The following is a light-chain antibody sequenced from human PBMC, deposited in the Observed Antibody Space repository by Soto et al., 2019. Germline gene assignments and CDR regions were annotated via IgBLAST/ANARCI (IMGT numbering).Light chain of an antibody. CDR2: AAS. Sequence: AIRMTQSPSSFSASTGDRVTITCRASQGISSYLAWYQQKPGKAPKLLIYAASTLQSGAPARFSGSASGTDFPLTIRCLQYEDFATYYCHQYSTYPLTFGPGTKVEIK. V-gene: IGKV1-8*01. J-gene: IGKJ3*01. CDR1: QGISSY. CDR3: HQYSTYPLT.